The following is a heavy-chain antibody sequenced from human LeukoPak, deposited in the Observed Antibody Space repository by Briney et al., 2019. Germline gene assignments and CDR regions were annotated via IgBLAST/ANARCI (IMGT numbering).Heavy chain of an antibody. D-gene: IGHD3-10*01. CDR3: ARGVNYGSGSYYLSPWFDH. Sequence: PSETLSLTCAVSGGSISRGGYSWSWIRQPPGKGLEWIGYIYHSGSTYYNPSLKSRVTISVDRSKNHFSLKLSSVTAADTAVYYCARGVNYGSGSYYLSPWFDHWGQGTLVTVSS. CDR1: GGSISRGGYS. V-gene: IGHV4-30-2*01. CDR2: IYHSGST. J-gene: IGHJ5*02.